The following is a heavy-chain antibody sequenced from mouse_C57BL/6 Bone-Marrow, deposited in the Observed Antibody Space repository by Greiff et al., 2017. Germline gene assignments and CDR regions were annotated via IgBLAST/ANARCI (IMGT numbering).Heavy chain of an antibody. V-gene: IGHV1-55*01. D-gene: IGHD2-5*01. CDR2: IYPGSGST. CDR3: ARPNYSNYWYCDV. CDR1: GYTFTSYW. J-gene: IGHJ1*03. Sequence: QVQLQQPGAELVKPGASVKMSCKASGYTFTSYWITWVKQRPGQGLEWIGDIYPGSGSTNYNEKFKCKGTLTVDTYSSTAYMQLSSLTSEDSAVYYCARPNYSNYWYCDVWGTGTTVTVTA.